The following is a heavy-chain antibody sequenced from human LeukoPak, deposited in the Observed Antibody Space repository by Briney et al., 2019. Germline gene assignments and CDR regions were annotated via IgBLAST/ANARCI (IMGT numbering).Heavy chain of an antibody. D-gene: IGHD3-16*02. CDR3: ARPFGGYDYVWGSYRPSGRTFDY. Sequence: GASVKVSCKASGYTFTGYYMHWVRQAPGQGLEWMGWINPNSGGTNYAQKFQGRVTMTRDTSISTAYMELSRLRSDDTAVYYCARPFGGYDYVWGSYRPSGRTFDYWGQGTLVTVSS. CDR2: INPNSGGT. V-gene: IGHV1-2*02. J-gene: IGHJ4*02. CDR1: GYTFTGYY.